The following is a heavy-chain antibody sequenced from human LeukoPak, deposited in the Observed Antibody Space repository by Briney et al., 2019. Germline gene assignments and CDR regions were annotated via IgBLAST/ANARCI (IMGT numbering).Heavy chain of an antibody. CDR1: GFTFSSYA. J-gene: IGHJ6*03. CDR3: ANGNRCTSPNCLGYYYFYMDV. CDR2: FSGSGGTT. V-gene: IGHV3-23*01. Sequence: GGSLRLSCAASGFTFSSYAMNWVRQAPGRGLEWVSGFSGSGGTTYYADSVKGRFTISRDNSKNTLYLQMNSLRAEDTAVYYCANGNRCTSPNCLGYYYFYMDVWGKGTTVPVSS. D-gene: IGHD2-8*01.